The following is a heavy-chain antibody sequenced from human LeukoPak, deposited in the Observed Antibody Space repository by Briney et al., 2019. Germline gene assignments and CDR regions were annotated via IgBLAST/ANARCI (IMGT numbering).Heavy chain of an antibody. Sequence: GGSLRLSCAASGFIVSRNDMGWVRQAPGKGLEWVSALSSKYETYYADSVKGRFTISRDNSENTLYLQMNALRAEDTALYYCYGIHLEDSFDIWGRGTMLIVFS. CDR2: LSSKYET. CDR1: GFIVSRND. D-gene: IGHD3-3*01. V-gene: IGHV3-53*01. CDR3: YGIHLEDSFDI. J-gene: IGHJ3*02.